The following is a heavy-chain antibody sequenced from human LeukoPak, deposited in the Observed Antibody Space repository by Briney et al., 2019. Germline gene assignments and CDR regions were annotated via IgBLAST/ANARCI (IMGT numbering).Heavy chain of an antibody. V-gene: IGHV3-23*01. CDR2: ISYNDGST. CDR1: GFTFSSYG. CDR3: AKDSPLLTI. Sequence: PGGSLRLSCTASGFTFSSYGMSWVRQAPGKGLQWVSAISYNDGSTYYADSVKGRFTISRDNSKNTPYLQMNSLRAEDTATYYCAKDSPLLTIWGQGTMVTVSS. J-gene: IGHJ3*02.